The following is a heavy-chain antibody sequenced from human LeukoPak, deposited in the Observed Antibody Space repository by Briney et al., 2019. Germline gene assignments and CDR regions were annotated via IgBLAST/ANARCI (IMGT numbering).Heavy chain of an antibody. D-gene: IGHD6-13*01. Sequence: GGSLRLSCTASGFTFSSYSMNCIRQAPGKGLEWVSSISSSSNYTYYADSVKGRFTISRDNAKNSLYLQINSLRAEDTAVYYCARDGAAAGNYYYYYYMDVWGNGTTVTVSS. V-gene: IGHV3-21*01. CDR2: ISSSSNYT. CDR3: ARDGAAAGNYYYYYYMDV. CDR1: GFTFSSYS. J-gene: IGHJ6*03.